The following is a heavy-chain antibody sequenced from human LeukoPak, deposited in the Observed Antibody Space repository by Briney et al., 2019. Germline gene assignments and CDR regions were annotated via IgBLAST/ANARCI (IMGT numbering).Heavy chain of an antibody. CDR1: GFTFGKYW. CDR3: ARSGYSYGLYFDY. V-gene: IGHV3-7*01. J-gene: IGHJ4*02. Sequence: TGGSLRLSCVASGFTFGKYWMSWVRQAPGKGLEWVANIKLDGSEKNYVDSVKGRFTISRDNAKNSLYLQMNSLRAEDTAVYYCARSGYSYGLYFDYWGQGTLVTVSS. CDR2: IKLDGSEK. D-gene: IGHD5-18*01.